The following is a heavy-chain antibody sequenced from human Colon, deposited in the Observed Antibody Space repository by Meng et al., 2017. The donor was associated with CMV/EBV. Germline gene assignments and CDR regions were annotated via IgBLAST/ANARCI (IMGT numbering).Heavy chain of an antibody. CDR3: TERGVAY. J-gene: IGHJ4*02. V-gene: IGHV4-59*11. CDR1: GVSISTHY. D-gene: IGHD3-10*01. Sequence: QVQLQESGPGLVKPSETLSLTCTVSGVSISTHYWSWIRQSPGKGLEWIGSIHYSGSVDYNPSLRNRLIMSVDTASNQFSLKLNSVTTADTAVYYCTERGVAYWGPGILVTVSS. CDR2: IHYSGSV.